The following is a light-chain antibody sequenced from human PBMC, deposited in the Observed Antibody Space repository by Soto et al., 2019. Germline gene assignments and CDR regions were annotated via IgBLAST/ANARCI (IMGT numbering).Light chain of an antibody. CDR1: QSVSSN. CDR3: QQSYSTPRT. CDR2: GAS. Sequence: IVMTQSPATLSVSQGERATLSCRASQSVSSNLAWYQQKPGQAPSLLIYGASTRATGIPARFSGSGSGTDFTLTISSLQPEDFATYYCQQSYSTPRTFGQGTKVDNK. J-gene: IGKJ1*01. V-gene: IGKV3-15*01.